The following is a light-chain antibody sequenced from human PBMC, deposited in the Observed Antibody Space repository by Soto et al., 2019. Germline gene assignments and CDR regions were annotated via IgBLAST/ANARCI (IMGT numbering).Light chain of an antibody. CDR1: QSVSSSY. Sequence: EIVLTQSPGTLSLSPGERATLSCRASQSVSSSYLAWYQQKPGQAPRLLIYGASSRATGIPDRFSGSGSGTDCTLTISRLEPEDFGVYYCQQYGNSPFNFGGGTKVEIK. CDR2: GAS. J-gene: IGKJ4*01. V-gene: IGKV3-20*01. CDR3: QQYGNSPFN.